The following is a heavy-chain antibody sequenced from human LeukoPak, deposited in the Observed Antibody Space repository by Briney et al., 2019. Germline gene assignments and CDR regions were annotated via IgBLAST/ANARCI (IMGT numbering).Heavy chain of an antibody. CDR1: GYTLTELS. CDR2: FDPEDGET. V-gene: IGHV1-24*01. J-gene: IGHJ4*02. D-gene: IGHD1-26*01. CDR3: ATVGPHNGWELTD. Sequence: ASVKVSCKVSGYTLTELSMHWVRQAPGKGLEWMGGFDPEDGETIHAQKFQGRVTMTEDTSTDTAYMELSSLRSEDTAVYYCATVGPHNGWELTDWGQGTLVTVSS.